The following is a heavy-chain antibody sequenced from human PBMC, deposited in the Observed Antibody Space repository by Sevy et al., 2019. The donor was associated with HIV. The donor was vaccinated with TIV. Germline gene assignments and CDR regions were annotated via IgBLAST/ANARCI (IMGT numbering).Heavy chain of an antibody. D-gene: IGHD2-2*01. V-gene: IGHV3-30*18. CDR1: GFTFSSYG. J-gene: IGHJ6*02. CDR3: AKDRGVVVPAAQRCGMDV. CDR2: ISYDGSNK. Sequence: GGSLRLSCAASGFTFSSYGMHWVRQAPGKGLEWVAVISYDGSNKYYADSVKGRFTISRDNSKNTLYLQMNSLRAEDTAVDYCAKDRGVVVPAAQRCGMDVWGQGTTVTVSS.